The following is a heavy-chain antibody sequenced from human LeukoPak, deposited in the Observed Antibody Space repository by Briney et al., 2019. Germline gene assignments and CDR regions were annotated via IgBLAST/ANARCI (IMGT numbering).Heavy chain of an antibody. V-gene: IGHV3-23*01. Sequence: PGGSLRLSCAASGFTFSSYAMSWVRQAPGKGLEWVSSISSSGDSTYYADSVKGRFTISRDNSKNTLYLQMNSLRAEDTAVYYCARDNGYSGSYYELQHWGQGTLVTVSS. J-gene: IGHJ1*01. D-gene: IGHD1-26*01. CDR3: ARDNGYSGSYYELQH. CDR2: ISSSGDST. CDR1: GFTFSSYA.